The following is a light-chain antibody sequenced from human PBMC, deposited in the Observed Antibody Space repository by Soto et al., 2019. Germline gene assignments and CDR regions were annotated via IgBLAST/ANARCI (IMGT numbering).Light chain of an antibody. Sequence: EIVLTQSPATLSLSPGARATLSCRASQSVSSYLAWYQQKPGQAPRLLIYDASNRATGIPARFSGSGSETDFTLTISSLELEDFAVYYCQQRRNWLTFGGGTKVEIK. J-gene: IGKJ4*01. CDR3: QQRRNWLT. CDR2: DAS. V-gene: IGKV3-11*01. CDR1: QSVSSY.